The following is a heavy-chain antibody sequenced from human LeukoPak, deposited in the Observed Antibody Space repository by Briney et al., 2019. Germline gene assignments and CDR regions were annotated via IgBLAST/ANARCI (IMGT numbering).Heavy chain of an antibody. V-gene: IGHV3-74*01. CDR1: GFPFSSYW. CDR2: INSDGSST. J-gene: IGHJ4*02. Sequence: GGSLRLSCAASGFPFSSYWMHWVRQAPGKGLVWVSRINSDGSSTSYADSVKGRFTISRDNAKNTLYLQMNSLRAEDTAVYYCARVRTTGTALDYWGQGTLVTVSS. CDR3: ARVRTTGTALDY. D-gene: IGHD1-1*01.